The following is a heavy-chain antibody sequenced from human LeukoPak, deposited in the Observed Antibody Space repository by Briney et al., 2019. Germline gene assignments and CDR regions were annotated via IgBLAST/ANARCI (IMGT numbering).Heavy chain of an antibody. CDR3: VRDKEGGSNDH. CDR2: IREDGSEK. Sequence: PGGSLRLSCVASGFTFSYFGMNWVRQAPGKGLEWVANIREDGSEKKYVDSVKDRFTISRDNTKNSVYLQMRGLRVDDTAIYYCVRDKEGGSNDHWGQGTLVTVSS. D-gene: IGHD2-15*01. V-gene: IGHV3-7*01. CDR1: GFTFSYFG. J-gene: IGHJ4*02.